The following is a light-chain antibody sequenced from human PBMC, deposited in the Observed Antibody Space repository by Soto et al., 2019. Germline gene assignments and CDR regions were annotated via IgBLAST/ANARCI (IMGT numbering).Light chain of an antibody. V-gene: IGKV3-20*01. CDR2: GAS. CDR1: QSVSSSY. CDR3: QHYDSLPIT. J-gene: IGKJ5*01. Sequence: EIVFTQSPATLSLSPGESATLSCRASQSVSSSYLAWYQQKPGQPPRLLIYGASSRATGIPDRFSGSGSGTDFTLTISRLEPEDFAVFYCQHYDSLPITLGQGTRLEIK.